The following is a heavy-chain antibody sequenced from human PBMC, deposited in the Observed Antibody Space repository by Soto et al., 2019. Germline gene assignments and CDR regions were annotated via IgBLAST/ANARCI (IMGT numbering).Heavy chain of an antibody. CDR1: GFSLSTNDAA. D-gene: IGHD3-3*01. Sequence: QITLKESGPTLVKPTQTLTLTCTFSGFSLSTNDAAVGWIHQPPGKALEWLALIYWDDDKRYNPSLKRRLTITKDTSKNQVVLRMTNMDPVDTATYYCAHGTIFDFWGQGTLVTVSS. V-gene: IGHV2-5*02. CDR3: AHGTIFDF. J-gene: IGHJ4*02. CDR2: IYWDDDK.